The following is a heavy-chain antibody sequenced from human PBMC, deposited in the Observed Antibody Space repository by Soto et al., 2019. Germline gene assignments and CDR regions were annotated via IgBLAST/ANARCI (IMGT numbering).Heavy chain of an antibody. CDR2: INHSGST. J-gene: IGHJ4*02. V-gene: IGHV4-34*01. D-gene: IGHD4-4*01. Sequence: QVQLQQWGAGLLKPSETLSLTCAVYGGSFSGYYWSWIRQPPGKGLEWIGEINHSGSTNYNPSLKSRVTISVDTSKNQFSLKLSSVTAADTAVYYCAREADSNYVFDYWGQGTLVTVSS. CDR3: AREADSNYVFDY. CDR1: GGSFSGYY.